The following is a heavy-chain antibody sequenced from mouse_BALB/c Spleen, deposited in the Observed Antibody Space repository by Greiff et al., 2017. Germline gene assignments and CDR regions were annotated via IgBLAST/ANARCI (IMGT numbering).Heavy chain of an antibody. CDR1: GFNIKDTY. CDR2: IDPANGNT. Sequence: EVQLQESGAELVKPGASVKLSCTASGFNIKDTYMPWVKQRPEQGLEWIGRIDPANGNTKYDPKFQGKATITADTSSNTAYLQLSSLTSEDTAVYYCARGLPPMDYWGQGTSVTVSS. D-gene: IGHD3-1*01. CDR3: ARGLPPMDY. J-gene: IGHJ4*01. V-gene: IGHV14-3*02.